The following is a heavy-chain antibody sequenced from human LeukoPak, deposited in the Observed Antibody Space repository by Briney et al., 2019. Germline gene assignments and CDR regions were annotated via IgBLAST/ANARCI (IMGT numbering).Heavy chain of an antibody. J-gene: IGHJ3*02. Sequence: SETLSLTCTVSGGSISSSSYYWGWIRQPPGKGLEWIGEINHSGSTNYNPSLKSRVTISVDTSKNQFSLKLSSMTAADTAVYYCARGDPREIKYYGSGSDAFDIWGQGTMVTVSS. CDR3: ARGDPREIKYYGSGSDAFDI. CDR1: GGSISSSSYY. D-gene: IGHD3-10*01. V-gene: IGHV4-39*07. CDR2: INHSGST.